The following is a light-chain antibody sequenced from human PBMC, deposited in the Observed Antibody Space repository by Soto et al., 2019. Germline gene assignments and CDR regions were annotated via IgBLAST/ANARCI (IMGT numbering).Light chain of an antibody. CDR2: DAP. CDR1: QNIRNW. J-gene: IGKJ5*01. CDR3: QQYNTYST. Sequence: DIQLTHAPSTLSASVGDSVTITCRASQNIRNWLAWYQQKPGKAPNPLIYDAPSLKSGVPARFSGSGSGTEFTLTISSLQPDDFATYYCQQYNTYSTFGQGTRLAIK. V-gene: IGKV1-5*01.